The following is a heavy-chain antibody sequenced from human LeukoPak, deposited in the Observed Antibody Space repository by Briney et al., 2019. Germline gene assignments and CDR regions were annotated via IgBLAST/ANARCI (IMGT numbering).Heavy chain of an antibody. CDR3: ARSTYYDFWSGYWAYYYMDV. V-gene: IGHV3-48*01. CDR1: GFTFSSYS. D-gene: IGHD3-3*01. Sequence: GGSLRLSCAASGFTFSSYSMNWVRQAPGKGLEWVSYISSSSSTIYYADSVKGRFTISRDNAKNSLYLQMNSLRAEDTAVYYCARSTYYDFWSGYWAYYYMDVWGKGTTVTVSS. J-gene: IGHJ6*03. CDR2: ISSSSSTI.